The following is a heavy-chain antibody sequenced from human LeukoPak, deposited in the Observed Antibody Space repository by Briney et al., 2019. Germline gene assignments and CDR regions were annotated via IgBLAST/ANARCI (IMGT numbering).Heavy chain of an antibody. CDR2: IRSQIYGGTP. V-gene: IGHV3-49*04. CDR3: TRDQTSYY. CDR1: GFTFGDYA. D-gene: IGHD6-6*01. J-gene: IGHJ4*02. Sequence: GGSLRLSCTGSGFTFGDYAMTWVRQAPGKGLEWVGFIRSQIYGGTPEYAASVKGRFTISRDDSEGVAYLQMNSLKTEDTAVYYCTRDQTSYYWGQGTLVTVSS.